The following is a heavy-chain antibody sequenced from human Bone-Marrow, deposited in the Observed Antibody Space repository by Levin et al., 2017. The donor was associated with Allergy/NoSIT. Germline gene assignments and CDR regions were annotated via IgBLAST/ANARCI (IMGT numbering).Heavy chain of an antibody. Sequence: GGSLRLSCAASGFTFSSYAMSWVRQAPGKGLEWVSAISGSGGSTYYADSVKGRFTISRDNSKHTLYLQMNSLRAEDTAVYYCAKLNDYGDYLPDFDYWGQGTLVTVSS. CDR2: ISGSGGST. CDR1: GFTFSSYA. V-gene: IGHV3-23*01. CDR3: AKLNDYGDYLPDFDY. J-gene: IGHJ4*02. D-gene: IGHD4-17*01.